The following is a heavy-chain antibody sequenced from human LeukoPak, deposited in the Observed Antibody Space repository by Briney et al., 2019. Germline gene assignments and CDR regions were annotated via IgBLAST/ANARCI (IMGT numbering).Heavy chain of an antibody. J-gene: IGHJ3*02. CDR2: MYYSGST. CDR1: GGSISSYY. D-gene: IGHD6-19*01. Sequence: SETLSLTCTVSGGSISSYYWSWIRQPPGKGLEWIGYMYYSGSTNYDPSLKSRVTISVDTSRNQFSLKLSSVTAADTAVYYCARLAKAIAVAGTDDAFDIWGQGTMVTVSS. V-gene: IGHV4-59*01. CDR3: ARLAKAIAVAGTDDAFDI.